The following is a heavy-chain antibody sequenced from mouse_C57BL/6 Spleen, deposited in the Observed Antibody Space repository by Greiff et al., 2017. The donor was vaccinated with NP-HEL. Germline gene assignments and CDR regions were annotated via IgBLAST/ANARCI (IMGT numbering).Heavy chain of an antibody. V-gene: IGHV1-64*01. CDR1: GYTFTSYW. J-gene: IGHJ2*01. Sequence: QVQLQQPGAELVKPGASVKLSCKASGYTFTSYWMHWVKQRPGQGLEWIGMIHPNSGSTNYNEKFKSKATLTVYKSSSTAYMQLSSLTSEDSAVYYCAITTVVAKDYWGQGTTLTVSS. D-gene: IGHD1-1*01. CDR3: AITTVVAKDY. CDR2: IHPNSGST.